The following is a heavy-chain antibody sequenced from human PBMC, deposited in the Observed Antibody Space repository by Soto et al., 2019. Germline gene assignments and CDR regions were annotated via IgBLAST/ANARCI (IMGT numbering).Heavy chain of an antibody. Sequence: QVQLQESGPGLVKPSETLSLTCTVSGGSISSYYWSWIRQPPGKGLEWIGYIYYSGSTNYNPSLIRRYTISVDTSKNRYARKLSSGTAADTAVYYFAIDPDRPSRGSGYRRGFDPGGQGSLVSVSS. CDR3: AIDPDRPSRGSGYRRGFDP. D-gene: IGHD3-22*01. J-gene: IGHJ5*02. V-gene: IGHV4-59*01. CDR1: GGSISSYY. CDR2: IYYSGST.